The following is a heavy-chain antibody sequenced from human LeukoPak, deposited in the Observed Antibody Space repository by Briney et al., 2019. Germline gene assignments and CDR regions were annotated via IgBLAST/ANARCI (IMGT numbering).Heavy chain of an antibody. CDR3: AKASPSPGYYFDY. D-gene: IGHD1-14*01. CDR2: IWYDGSNK. CDR1: GFTFSSYG. J-gene: IGHJ4*02. Sequence: PGGSLRLSCAASGFTFSSYGMHWVRQAPGKGLEGVAVIWYDGSNKYYADSVKGRFTISRDNSKNTLYLQMNSLRAEDTAVYYCAKASPSPGYYFDYWGQGTLVTVSS. V-gene: IGHV3-33*06.